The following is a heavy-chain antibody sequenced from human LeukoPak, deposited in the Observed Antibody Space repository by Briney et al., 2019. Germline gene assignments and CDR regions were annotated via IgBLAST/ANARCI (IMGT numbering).Heavy chain of an antibody. CDR2: ISAYNGNT. V-gene: IGHV1-18*01. CDR3: ARDLEWERHNAFDI. Sequence: ASVKVSCKASGYTFSSYGISWVRQAPGQGLEWMGWISAYNGNTNYAQKLQGRVTMTTDTSTSTAYMELRSLRSDDTAVYYCARDLEWERHNAFDIWGQGTMVTVSS. J-gene: IGHJ3*02. CDR1: GYTFSSYG. D-gene: IGHD1-26*01.